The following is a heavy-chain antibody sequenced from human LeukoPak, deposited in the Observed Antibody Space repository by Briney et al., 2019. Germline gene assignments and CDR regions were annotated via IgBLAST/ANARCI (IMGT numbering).Heavy chain of an antibody. V-gene: IGHV4-61*02. CDR3: ARGTEGYCSGGSCYYYYYYMDV. Sequence: SETLSLTCSVSGDSINSSSYYWGWIRQPPGKGLEWIGRIYTSGSTNYNPSLKSRVTISVDTSKNQFSLKLSSVTAADTAVYYCARGTEGYCSGGSCYYYYYYMDVWGKGTTVTISS. CDR1: GDSINSSSYY. CDR2: IYTSGST. D-gene: IGHD2-15*01. J-gene: IGHJ6*03.